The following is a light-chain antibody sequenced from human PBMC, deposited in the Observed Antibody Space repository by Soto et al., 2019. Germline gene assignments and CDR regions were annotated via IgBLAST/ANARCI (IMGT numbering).Light chain of an antibody. CDR2: EGS. CDR3: CSYASSSTFWV. V-gene: IGLV2-23*03. J-gene: IGLJ3*02. CDR1: SSDVGSYNL. Sequence: QSALTQPASVSGSPGQSITISCTGTSSDVGSYNLVSWYQQHPGKAPKLMIYEGSKWPSGVSNRFSGSKSGNTASLTISGLQAEDEADYYCCSYASSSTFWVFGGGTKLTVL.